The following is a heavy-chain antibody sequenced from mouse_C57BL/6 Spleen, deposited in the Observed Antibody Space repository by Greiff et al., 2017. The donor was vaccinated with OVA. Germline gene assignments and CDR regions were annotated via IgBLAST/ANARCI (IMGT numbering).Heavy chain of an antibody. CDR2: IYPGSGNT. J-gene: IGHJ3*01. V-gene: IGHV1-76*01. CDR3: ARHHYYGSSSWFAY. D-gene: IGHD1-1*01. Sequence: VQRVESGAELVRPGASVKLSCKASGYTFTDYYINWVKQRPGQGLEWIARIYPGSGNTYYNEKFKGKATLTAEKSSSTAYMQLSSLTSEDSAVYFCARHHYYGSSSWFAYWGKGTLVTVSA. CDR1: GYTFTDYY.